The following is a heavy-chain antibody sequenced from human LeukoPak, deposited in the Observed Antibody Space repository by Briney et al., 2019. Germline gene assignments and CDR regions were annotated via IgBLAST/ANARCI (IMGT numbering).Heavy chain of an antibody. CDR3: ARDPVVVVPAADYFDY. V-gene: IGHV3-48*01. J-gene: IGHJ4*02. D-gene: IGHD2-2*01. CDR2: ISSSSSTI. CDR1: GFTFSSYS. Sequence: GGSLRLSCAASGFTFSSYSMNWVRQAPGKGLEWVSYISSSSSTIYYADSVKGRFTISRDNAKNSLYLQMNSLRAEDTAVYYCARDPVVVVPAADYFDYWGQGTLVTVSS.